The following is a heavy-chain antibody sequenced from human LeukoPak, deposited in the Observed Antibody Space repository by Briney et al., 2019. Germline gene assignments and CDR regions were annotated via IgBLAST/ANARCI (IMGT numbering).Heavy chain of an antibody. CDR1: GGSFSGYY. CDR3: ARRPYRGVTKPPYLYYYYMDV. CDR2: INHSGST. J-gene: IGHJ6*03. Sequence: SETLSLTCAVYGGSFSGYYWSWIRQPPGKGLEWIGEINHSGSTNYNPSLKSRVTISVDTSKNQFSLKLSSVTAADTAVYYCARRPYRGVTKPPYLYYYYMDVWGKGTTVTISS. D-gene: IGHD3-10*01. V-gene: IGHV4-34*01.